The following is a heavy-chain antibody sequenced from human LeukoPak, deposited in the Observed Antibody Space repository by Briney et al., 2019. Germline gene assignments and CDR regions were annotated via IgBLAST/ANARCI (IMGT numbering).Heavy chain of an antibody. D-gene: IGHD3-10*01. CDR2: ISSNCSTI. CDR3: ATFDLKQPPTH. CDR1: GFTFSSYE. J-gene: IGHJ4*02. V-gene: IGHV3-48*03. Sequence: QPGGSLRLSCAASGFTFSSYEMNWVRQAPGKGLEWVSYISSNCSTIYYADSVKGRFTISRDNAKNSLYLQMNSLRAEDTAVYYCATFDLKQPPTHWGQGTLVTVSS.